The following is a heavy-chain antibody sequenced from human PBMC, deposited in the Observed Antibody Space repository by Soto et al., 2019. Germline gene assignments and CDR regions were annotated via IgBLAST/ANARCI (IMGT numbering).Heavy chain of an antibody. V-gene: IGHV3-21*01. Sequence: GXXXXSCAASGFTFTXXXXXWVRQAPGKGLEWVSSISSTTNYIYYADSMKGRFTVSRDNAQNSVYLEMNSLSAEDTALYYCARESEDLTSNFDYWGQGTLVTVSS. CDR2: ISSTTNYI. J-gene: IGHJ4*02. CDR3: ARESEDLTSNFDY. CDR1: GFTFTXXX.